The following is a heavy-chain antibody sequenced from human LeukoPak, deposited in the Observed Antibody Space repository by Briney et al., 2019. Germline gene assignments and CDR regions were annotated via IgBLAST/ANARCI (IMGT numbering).Heavy chain of an antibody. Sequence: GGSLRLSCAASGFTFNNYEMNWVRQAPGKGLEWVSYISSSGSTIYYADSVKGRFTISRDNSKNVLYLRMNSLTAEDTAIYYCAKDRPNFHENSGHYYRRDGDSWGQGTLVTVSS. J-gene: IGHJ5*01. CDR2: ISSSGSTI. V-gene: IGHV3-48*03. CDR3: AKDRPNFHENSGHYYRRDGDS. D-gene: IGHD3-22*01. CDR1: GFTFNNYE.